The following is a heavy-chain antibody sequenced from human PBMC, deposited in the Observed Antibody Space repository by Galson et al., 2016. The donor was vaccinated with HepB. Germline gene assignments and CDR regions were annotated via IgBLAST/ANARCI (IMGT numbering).Heavy chain of an antibody. CDR3: ARELWNYNSFDM. CDR2: IWYDGSNK. CDR1: GFTFSSYT. Sequence: SLRLSCAASGFTFSSYTMHWVRQAPGKGLDWVAGIWYDGSNKYYGDSVKGRFTISRDNSKNTLYLQMNSLRAEDTAVYYCARELWNYNSFDMWGQGTVVTVSS. J-gene: IGHJ3*02. V-gene: IGHV3-33*01. D-gene: IGHD1-7*01.